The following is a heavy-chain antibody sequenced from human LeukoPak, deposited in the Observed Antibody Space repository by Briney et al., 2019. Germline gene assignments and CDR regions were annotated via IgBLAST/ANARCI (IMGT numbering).Heavy chain of an antibody. CDR3: ARPNYYDSSGYYYYFDY. J-gene: IGHJ4*02. CDR2: IYPGDSDT. V-gene: IGHV5-51*01. CDR1: GYSFTSYW. D-gene: IGHD3-22*01. Sequence: GESLKISCKGSGYSFTSYWIGWVRQMPGQGLEWMGIIYPGDSDTRYSPSFQGQVTISADKSISTAYLQWSSLKASDTAMYYCARPNYYDSSGYYYYFDYWGQGTLVTVSS.